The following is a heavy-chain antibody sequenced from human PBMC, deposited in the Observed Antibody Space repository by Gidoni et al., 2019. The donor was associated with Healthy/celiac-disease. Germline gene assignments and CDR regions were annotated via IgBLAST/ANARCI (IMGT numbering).Heavy chain of an antibody. CDR2: IKQDGGEK. J-gene: IGHJ6*02. D-gene: IGHD3-9*01. Sequence: EVQLVESGGGLVQPGGSLSLSGAASGCTFRSYWMSWVRQAPGKGLEGVANIKQDGGEKYYVASVKGRFTISRDNAKNSLYLQMNSLRAEDTAVYYCAREYDILTGYWAYYYYYGMDVWGQGTTVTVSS. V-gene: IGHV3-7*03. CDR1: GCTFRSYW. CDR3: AREYDILTGYWAYYYYYGMDV.